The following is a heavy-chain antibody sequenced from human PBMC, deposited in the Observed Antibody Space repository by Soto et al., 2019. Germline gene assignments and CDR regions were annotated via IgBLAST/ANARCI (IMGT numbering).Heavy chain of an antibody. CDR1: GGSISSYY. CDR2: IYYSGST. D-gene: IGHD5-18*01. J-gene: IGHJ4*02. CDR3: TAMVTNAYFDY. V-gene: IGHV4-59*01. Sequence: PSETLSLTCTVSGGSISSYYWSWIRQHPGKGLEWIGYIYYSGSTNYNPSLKSRVTISVDTSKNQFSLKLSSVTAADTAVYYCTAMVTNAYFDYWGQGTLVTV.